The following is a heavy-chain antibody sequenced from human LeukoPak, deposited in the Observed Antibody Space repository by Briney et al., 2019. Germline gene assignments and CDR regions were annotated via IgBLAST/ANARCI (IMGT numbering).Heavy chain of an antibody. J-gene: IGHJ4*02. Sequence: PGGSLRLSCAASGFNFSSYWMSWVRQAPGKGLEWVANIKQDGSEKYYVDSVKGRFTISRANAKNSLYLQMNSLRAEDTAVYDCARSGGSTGGQGTLVTVSS. CDR3: ARSGGST. D-gene: IGHD2-2*01. CDR2: IKQDGSEK. V-gene: IGHV3-7*01. CDR1: GFNFSSYW.